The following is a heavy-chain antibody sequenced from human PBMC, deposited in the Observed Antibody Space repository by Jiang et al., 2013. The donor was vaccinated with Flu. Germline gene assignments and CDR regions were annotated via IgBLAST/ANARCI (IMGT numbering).Heavy chain of an antibody. CDR2: INSDGSST. D-gene: IGHD3-10*01. J-gene: IGHJ6*02. V-gene: IGHV3-74*01. CDR3: ARDRVYYGSGSYYYYYGMDV. CDR1: GFSFSSYW. Sequence: GLVQPGGSLRISCAASGFSFSSYWMHWVRQAPGKGLVWVSRINSDGSSTDYAESVKGRFAISRDNAKNTLYLQMNSLRAEDTAVYYCARDRVYYGSGSYYYYYGMDVWGQGTTVTVSS.